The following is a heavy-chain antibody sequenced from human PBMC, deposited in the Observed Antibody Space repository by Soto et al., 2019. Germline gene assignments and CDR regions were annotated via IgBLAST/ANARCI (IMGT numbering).Heavy chain of an antibody. D-gene: IGHD1-26*01. Sequence: QVQLVQSGTEVKRPGDSVKVSCKASGYTFTGYYVHWVRQAPGQELEWMGWINPNSGDTCLAQRFQGRVTMNRDTSIGTAYMELRGLTSDDTAEYYCAKGGAIVAAGTRVYLYNAMDVWGQGTTVTVSS. J-gene: IGHJ6*02. CDR3: AKGGAIVAAGTRVYLYNAMDV. CDR2: INPNSGDT. V-gene: IGHV1-2*02. CDR1: GYTFTGYY.